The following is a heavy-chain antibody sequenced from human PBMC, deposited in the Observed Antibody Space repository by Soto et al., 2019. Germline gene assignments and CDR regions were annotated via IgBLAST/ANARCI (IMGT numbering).Heavy chain of an antibody. CDR2: IYWDYDK. V-gene: IGHV2-5*02. J-gene: IGHJ4*02. Sequence: KESGLTLVQPTETLTLTCTFSGFSLSSIGMGVGWIRQPPGKALEWLALIYWDYDKRYSPSLSSRLTITKDPSKNQVDLTMTNMDPVDTATYYCARLTRGVYDLDRLWEKFDYWGQGTLVTVSS. CDR3: ARLTRGVYDLDRLWEKFDY. D-gene: IGHD5-12*01. CDR1: GFSLSSIGMG.